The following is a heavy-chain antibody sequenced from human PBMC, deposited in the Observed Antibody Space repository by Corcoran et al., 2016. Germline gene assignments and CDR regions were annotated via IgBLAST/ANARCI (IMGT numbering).Heavy chain of an antibody. CDR1: GGSISSSSYY. CDR2: IYYSGST. V-gene: IGHV4-39*01. D-gene: IGHD1-7*01. J-gene: IGHJ4*02. Sequence: QLQLQESGPGLVKPSETLSLTCTVSGGSISSSSYYWGWIRQPPGKGLEWIGSIYYSGSTYYNPSLKSRVTISVDTSKNQFSLKLSSVTAADTAVYYCARRGGPKLFDYWGQGTLVTVSS. CDR3: ARRGGPKLFDY.